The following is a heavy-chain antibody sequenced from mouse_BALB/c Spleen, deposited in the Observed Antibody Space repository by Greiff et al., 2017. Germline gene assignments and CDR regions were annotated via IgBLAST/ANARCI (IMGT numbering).Heavy chain of an antibody. J-gene: IGHJ4*01. CDR1: GFTFSSYA. Sequence: DVKLVESGGGLVKPGGSLKLSCAASGFTFSSYAMSWVRQTPEKRLEWVASISSGGSTYYPDSVKGRSTISRDNARNILYLQMSSLRSEDTAMYYCARLYGYVNYAMDYWGQGTSVTVSS. CDR3: ARLYGYVNYAMDY. V-gene: IGHV5-6-5*01. D-gene: IGHD1-2*01. CDR2: ISSGGST.